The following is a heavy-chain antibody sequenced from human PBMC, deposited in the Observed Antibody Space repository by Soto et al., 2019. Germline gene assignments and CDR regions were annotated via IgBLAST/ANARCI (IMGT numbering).Heavy chain of an antibody. D-gene: IGHD3-10*01. CDR2: IKQDGSEK. CDR3: ASDGRITMVRGVYYYYYYMDV. V-gene: IGHV3-7*01. CDR1: GFTFSSYW. Sequence: PGGSLRLSCAASGFTFSSYWMSWVRQAPGKGLEWVANIKQDGSEKYYVDSVKGRFTISRDNAKNSLYLQMNSLRAEDTAVYYCASDGRITMVRGVYYYYYYMDVWGKGTTVTVSS. J-gene: IGHJ6*03.